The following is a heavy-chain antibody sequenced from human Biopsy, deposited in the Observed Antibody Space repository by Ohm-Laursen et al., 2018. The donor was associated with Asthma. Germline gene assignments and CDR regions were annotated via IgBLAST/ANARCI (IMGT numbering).Heavy chain of an antibody. D-gene: IGHD1-26*01. CDR2: VYYRGST. Sequence: TLSLTCTVSGGSISSSTYYWGWIRQPPGKGLEWIGSVYYRGSTYYNPSLKSRVTISVDTSKSHFSLTLSSVTAADTAVYYCARGSSSRLSQWELLVSGGKRAHSYYGMDVWGQGTTVTVSS. CDR3: ARGSSSRLSQWELLVSGGKRAHSYYGMDV. V-gene: IGHV4-39*02. CDR1: GGSISSSTYY. J-gene: IGHJ6*02.